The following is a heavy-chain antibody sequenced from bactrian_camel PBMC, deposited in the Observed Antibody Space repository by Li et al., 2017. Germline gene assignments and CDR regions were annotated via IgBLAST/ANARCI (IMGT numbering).Heavy chain of an antibody. D-gene: IGHD4*01. Sequence: QVQLVESGGGSVQAGGSLRLSCAASGSTTSIMWLAWLRQAPGKEREVLAAMHITSRSIHYASSVMGRFTISQDSAKNTVYLQMDSLKPVDTAIYYCAMSLRIAATCPSIPSVFGYWGQGTQVTVSS. V-gene: IGHV3S53*01. CDR2: MHITSRSI. CDR3: AMSLRIAATCPSIPSVFGY. J-gene: IGHJ6*01. CDR1: GSTTSIMW.